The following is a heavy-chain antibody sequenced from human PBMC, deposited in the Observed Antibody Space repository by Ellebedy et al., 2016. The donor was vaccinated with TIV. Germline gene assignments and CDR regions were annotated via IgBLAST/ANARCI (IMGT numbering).Heavy chain of an antibody. D-gene: IGHD6-19*01. Sequence: ASVKVSXXASGYTFTNYGFTWVRQAPGQGLEWMGWISAYNGNANYAPKFQGRVTMTTDTSASTAYMELRSLRSDDTAVYYCARDRGSFEQWLVTDYYYGMDVWGQGTTGTVSS. CDR1: GYTFTNYG. V-gene: IGHV1-18*01. J-gene: IGHJ6*02. CDR3: ARDRGSFEQWLVTDYYYGMDV. CDR2: ISAYNGNA.